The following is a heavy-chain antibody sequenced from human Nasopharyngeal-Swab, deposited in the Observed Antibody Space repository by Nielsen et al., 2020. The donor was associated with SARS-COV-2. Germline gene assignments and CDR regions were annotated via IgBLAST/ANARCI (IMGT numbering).Heavy chain of an antibody. D-gene: IGHD5-18*01. J-gene: IGHJ6*02. CDR1: GFTFSSYS. V-gene: IGHV3-21*01. Sequence: GASLKISCAASGFTFSSYSMNWVRQAPGKGLEWASSISSSSRYIYYADSVKGRFTISRDNAKNSLYLQMNSLRAEDTAVYYCAREEAMVNYYYYGMDVWGQGTTVTVSS. CDR3: AREEAMVNYYYYGMDV. CDR2: ISSSSRYI.